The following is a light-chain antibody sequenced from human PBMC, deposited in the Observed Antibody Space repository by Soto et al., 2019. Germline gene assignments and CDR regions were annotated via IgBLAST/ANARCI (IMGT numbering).Light chain of an antibody. J-gene: IGKJ2*01. CDR1: QGISSY. CDR2: AAS. Sequence: DIQLTQSPSFLSASVGDRVIITCRASQGISSYLAWYQQKPGKAPKLLIYAASTLQSGVPSRFSGSGSGTEFSHTISSLQTEDFATNYCQQLNSYPRGYTFGQGTKLELK. CDR3: QQLNSYPRGYT. V-gene: IGKV1-9*01.